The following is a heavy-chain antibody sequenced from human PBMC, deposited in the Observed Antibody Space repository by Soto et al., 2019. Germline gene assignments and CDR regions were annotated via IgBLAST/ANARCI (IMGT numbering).Heavy chain of an antibody. J-gene: IGHJ4*02. CDR3: ERGQKYYEVWSGYYIPTNFDY. V-gene: IGHV3-48*03. CDR1: GFTFISYE. CDR2: ISSSGSTI. Sequence: PGGALRLSCAASGFTFISYEMNWVRQAPGKGLEWVSYISSSGSTIYYADSVKGRFTISRDNAKNSLYLQMNSLRAEDTAVYYCERGQKYYEVWSGYYIPTNFDYWGEXTLVTSPQ. D-gene: IGHD3-3*01.